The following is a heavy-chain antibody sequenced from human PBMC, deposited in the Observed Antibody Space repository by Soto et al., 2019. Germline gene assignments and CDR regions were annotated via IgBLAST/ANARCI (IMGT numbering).Heavy chain of an antibody. D-gene: IGHD5-12*01. J-gene: IGHJ4*01. CDR2: VLYNGDT. CDR1: GDSISNYY. CDR3: AKANSGYGSFDH. V-gene: IGHV4-59*01. Sequence: PSETLSLTCTVSGDSISNYYCSWIRQSPGKGLEWIGYVLYNGDTKYNPSLNSRVTISMDKSKNQFSLKLTSVTAADTAVYYCAKANSGYGSFDHWGHGMLVTVSS.